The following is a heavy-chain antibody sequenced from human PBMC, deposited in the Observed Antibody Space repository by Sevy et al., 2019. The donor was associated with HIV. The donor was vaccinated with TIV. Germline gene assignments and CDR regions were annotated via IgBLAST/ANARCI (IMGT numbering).Heavy chain of an antibody. Sequence: GSLRLSCAASGLSFNTYVMSWVRQAPGKGLQWVSTISPNGGSTYYADSVKGRFTISRDNSRNTVFLQVNSLRAEDTAVYYCAKESLDGYYWGQRTLVTVSS. D-gene: IGHD2-21*01. CDR2: ISPNGGST. CDR1: GLSFNTYV. J-gene: IGHJ4*02. V-gene: IGHV3-23*01. CDR3: AKESLDGYY.